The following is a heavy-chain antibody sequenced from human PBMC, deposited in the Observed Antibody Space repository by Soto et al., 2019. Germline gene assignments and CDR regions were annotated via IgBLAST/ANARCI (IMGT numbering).Heavy chain of an antibody. Sequence: EVQLLESGGGLVQPGGSLRLSCAASGFTFSSYAMSWVRQAPGKGLEWVSAISGSGGSTYYADSVKGRFTISRDNSNITLYVKENSLRAEGTDVYYCAKFSIVVVTAALDCWGRGTLMPVFS. V-gene: IGHV3-23*01. CDR1: GFTFSSYA. CDR3: AKFSIVVVTAALDC. J-gene: IGHJ4*02. CDR2: ISGSGGST. D-gene: IGHD2-2*01.